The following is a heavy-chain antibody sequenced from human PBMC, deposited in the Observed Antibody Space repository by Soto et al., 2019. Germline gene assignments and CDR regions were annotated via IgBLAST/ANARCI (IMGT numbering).Heavy chain of an antibody. CDR2: IWYDGSNK. D-gene: IGHD3-10*02. Sequence: GGSLRLSCAASGFTFSSYGMHWVRQAPGKGLEWVAVIWYDGSNKYYADSVKGRFTISRDNSKNTLYLQMHSLRAEDTAIYYCAKQHQLVRGWFDPWGQGALVTVSS. CDR3: AKQHQLVRGWFDP. V-gene: IGHV3-33*06. J-gene: IGHJ5*02. CDR1: GFTFSSYG.